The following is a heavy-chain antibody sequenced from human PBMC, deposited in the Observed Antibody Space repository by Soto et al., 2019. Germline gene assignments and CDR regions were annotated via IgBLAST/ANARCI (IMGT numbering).Heavy chain of an antibody. CDR1: GCTFSSYD. CDR3: ARAGSGGEILL. CDR2: IGTAGDT. V-gene: IGHV3-13*01. J-gene: IGHJ4*02. D-gene: IGHD3-16*01. Sequence: EVQLVESGGGLVQPGGCLRLSCAASGCTFSSYDMHWVRQATGKGLEWVSAIGTAGDTYYPGSVKGRFTISRENAKNSLYLQMNSLRAEDTAVYYCARAGSGGEILLWGQGTLVTVSS.